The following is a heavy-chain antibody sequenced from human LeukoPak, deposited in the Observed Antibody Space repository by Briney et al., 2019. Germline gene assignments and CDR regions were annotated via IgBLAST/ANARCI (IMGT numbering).Heavy chain of an antibody. J-gene: IGHJ5*01. Sequence: ASVKVSCKASGYIFTGYYMHWVRQAPGQGLEWMGRINPNSGGTNYAQKFQGRVTMTRDTSVSTAYMELSRLRSDDTAVYYCARVSNGYSSSWYVSWGQGTLVTVSS. CDR3: ARVSNGYSSSWYVS. CDR1: GYIFTGYY. CDR2: INPNSGGT. D-gene: IGHD6-13*01. V-gene: IGHV1-2*06.